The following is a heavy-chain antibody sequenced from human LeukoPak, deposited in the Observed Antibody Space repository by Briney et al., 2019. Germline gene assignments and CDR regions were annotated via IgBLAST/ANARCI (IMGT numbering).Heavy chain of an antibody. Sequence: GRTLRLSCAPSVVTLNTVGMGGGRQTPSKELECVAVLWRDGTNKSYADSVQARFTFSRDNSKNTRYVEMNNLRVDDTAVDYCARERAPFDGLDYWGQGTLVTVSS. CDR1: VVTLNTVG. J-gene: IGHJ4*02. CDR3: ARERAPFDGLDY. V-gene: IGHV3-33*01. CDR2: LWRDGTNK.